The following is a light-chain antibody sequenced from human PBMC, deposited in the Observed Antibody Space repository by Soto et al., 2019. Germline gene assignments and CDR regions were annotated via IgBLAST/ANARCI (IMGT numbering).Light chain of an antibody. V-gene: IGLV1-44*01. J-gene: IGLJ3*02. Sequence: QSVLTQAPSASGTPGQRVTISCSGSSSNIGSNTVNWYQQLPGTAPKLLIYNNSQRPSGVPDRFSGSKSGTSASLAISGLQYEDEADYYCAAWDDSLNGPVFGGGTKLTVL. CDR3: AAWDDSLNGPV. CDR1: SSNIGSNT. CDR2: NNS.